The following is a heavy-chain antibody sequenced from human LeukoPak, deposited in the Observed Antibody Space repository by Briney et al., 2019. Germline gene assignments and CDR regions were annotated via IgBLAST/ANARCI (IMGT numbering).Heavy chain of an antibody. CDR2: IYYSGST. CDR1: GGSISRDY. V-gene: IGHV4-59*01. Sequence: SETLSLTCTVPGGSISRDYWSWIRQPPGKGLEWIGYIYYSGSTNYNPSLESRVSISVDTSKNQFSLKLTSVTAADTAVYYCATEFHSSGWNGDGVDVWGQGITVTVSS. D-gene: IGHD6-19*01. CDR3: ATEFHSSGWNGDGVDV. J-gene: IGHJ6*02.